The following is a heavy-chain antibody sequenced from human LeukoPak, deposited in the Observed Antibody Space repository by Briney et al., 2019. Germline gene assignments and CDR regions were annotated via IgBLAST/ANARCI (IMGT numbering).Heavy chain of an antibody. D-gene: IGHD6-13*01. V-gene: IGHV7-4-1*02. Sequence: ASVKVSCKASGYTFTSYAMNWVRQAPGQGLEWMGWINTNTGNPTYARGFAGRFVFSLDTSVSTAYLQISSLKAEDTAVYYCALGIAAAGRHYYYYGMDVWGQGTTVTVSS. CDR3: ALGIAAAGRHYYYYGMDV. CDR2: INTNTGNP. CDR1: GYTFTSYA. J-gene: IGHJ6*02.